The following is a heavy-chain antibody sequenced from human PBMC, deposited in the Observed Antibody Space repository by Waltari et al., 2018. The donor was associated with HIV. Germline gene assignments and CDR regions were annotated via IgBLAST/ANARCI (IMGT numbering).Heavy chain of an antibody. CDR2: IYTDGGTA. Sequence: EVHLVESGGGLVQPGGSLRLSCAASRLTFRNYWLHWVRQAPGKGLVWVSRIYTDGGTASYADSVKVRFTISRDNAKNTLYLQMNSLRAEDTAVYYCARRHSSVGILDSWGQGTLVTVSS. V-gene: IGHV3-74*01. CDR3: ARRHSSVGILDS. D-gene: IGHD6-19*01. CDR1: RLTFRNYW. J-gene: IGHJ4*02.